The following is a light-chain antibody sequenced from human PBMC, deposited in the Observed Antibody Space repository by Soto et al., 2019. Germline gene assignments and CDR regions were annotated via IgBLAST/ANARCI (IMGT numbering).Light chain of an antibody. J-gene: IGKJ4*01. CDR3: QQYDTYPLT. CDR1: QGISTF. CDR2: DAS. Sequence: DIQMTQSPSTLSASIGDRVTITCRASQGISTFLAWYQQKKGKAPQILIYDASKLEPGVPSRLSGGGYGTQFTLTISSLQPDDFATYDCQQYDTYPLTFGGGTKVDIK. V-gene: IGKV1-5*01.